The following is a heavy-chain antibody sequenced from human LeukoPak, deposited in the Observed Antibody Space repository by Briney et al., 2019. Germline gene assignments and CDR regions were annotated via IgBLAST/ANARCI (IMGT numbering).Heavy chain of an antibody. V-gene: IGHV1-69*13. CDR3: ARGANYDFWSGYYPYYYYMDV. CDR1: GGTFSSYA. CDR2: IIPIFGTA. D-gene: IGHD3-3*01. J-gene: IGHJ6*03. Sequence: SVKVSCKASGGTFSSYAISWVRQAPGQGLEWMGGIIPIFGTANYAQKFQGRVTITADESTSTAYMELSSLRSEDTAVYYCARGANYDFWSGYYPYYYYMDVWGKGTTVTVSS.